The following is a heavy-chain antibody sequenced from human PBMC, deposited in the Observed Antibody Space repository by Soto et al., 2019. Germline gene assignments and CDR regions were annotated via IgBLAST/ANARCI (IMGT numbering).Heavy chain of an antibody. Sequence: QVQLQESGPGLVKPSQTLSLTCTVSGGSITSGGFYWSWIRQHPGKGLEWIAYIFHSGSTDYNPSLKIRVTISADTSKNQFSLKLTFVTAADTAVYYCVRGRIAGNWFDPWGQGTLVTVSS. CDR3: VRGRIAGNWFDP. J-gene: IGHJ5*02. V-gene: IGHV4-31*03. CDR2: IFHSGST. D-gene: IGHD6-13*01. CDR1: GGSITSGGFY.